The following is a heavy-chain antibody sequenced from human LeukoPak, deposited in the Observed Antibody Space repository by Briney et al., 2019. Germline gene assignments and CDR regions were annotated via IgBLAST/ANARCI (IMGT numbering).Heavy chain of an antibody. J-gene: IGHJ4*02. Sequence: PSVKVSCKASGYTFTGYYMHWVRQAPGQGLGWMGWINPNSGGTNYAQKFQGRVTMTRDTSISTAYMELSRLRSDDTAVYYCARDPFGGYDSSDYWGQGTLVTVSS. D-gene: IGHD5-12*01. CDR3: ARDPFGGYDSSDY. CDR2: INPNSGGT. CDR1: GYTFTGYY. V-gene: IGHV1-2*02.